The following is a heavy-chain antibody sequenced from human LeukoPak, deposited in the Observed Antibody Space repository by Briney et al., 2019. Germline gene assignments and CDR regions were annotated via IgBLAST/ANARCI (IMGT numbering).Heavy chain of an antibody. Sequence: ASVNVSFKAAGYTFTDYYMHWVRQTPAQGLEWVGIINHSGGSTSNPHKFQGRVTITSDMSTRTVYMELSSRRSADTAVYYCARKAWGEMATNWFDPWGQGTLVTVSS. CDR3: ARKAWGEMATNWFDP. V-gene: IGHV1-46*01. CDR2: INHSGGST. D-gene: IGHD5-24*01. J-gene: IGHJ5*02. CDR1: GYTFTDYY.